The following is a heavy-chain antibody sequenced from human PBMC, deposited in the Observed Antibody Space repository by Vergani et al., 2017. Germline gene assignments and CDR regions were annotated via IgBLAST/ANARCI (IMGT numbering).Heavy chain of an antibody. CDR1: GGSFTSYH. CDR2: IDHTGRP. J-gene: IGHJ6*03. Sequence: QVQLQQWGGGLLKPSETLSLTCVVNGGSFTSYHWTWIRQSPGEGLEWVGDIDHTGRPDYNPSLKSRLTMSVDKSRNQFSLTLNSVTATDTAIYCCARVKTETNGHLYYYYYMDVWGQGTAVTVS. CDR3: ARVKTETNGHLYYYYYMDV. V-gene: IGHV4-34*01. D-gene: IGHD2-8*01.